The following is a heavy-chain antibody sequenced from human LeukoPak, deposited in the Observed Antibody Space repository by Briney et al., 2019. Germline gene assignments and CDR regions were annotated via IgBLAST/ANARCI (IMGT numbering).Heavy chain of an antibody. Sequence: SETLSLTCAVYGGSFSGYYWSWIRQPPGKGLEWIGEINHSGSTNYNPSLKSRVTISVDRSKNQFSLKLSSVTAADTAVYYCARDYYGSGSYYNVVSYGMDVWGQGTTVTVSS. CDR3: ARDYYGSGSYYNVVSYGMDV. CDR2: INHSGST. V-gene: IGHV4-34*01. D-gene: IGHD3-10*01. J-gene: IGHJ6*02. CDR1: GGSFSGYY.